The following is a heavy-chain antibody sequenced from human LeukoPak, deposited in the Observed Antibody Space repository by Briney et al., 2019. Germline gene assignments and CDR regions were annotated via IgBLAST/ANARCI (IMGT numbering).Heavy chain of an antibody. Sequence: SVKVSCKASGGTFSSYAISWVRQAPGQGLGWMGGIIPIFGTANYAQKFQGRVTITADESTSTAYMELSSLRSEDTAVYYCARVRGQLGESSYYFDYWGQGTLVTVSS. J-gene: IGHJ4*02. CDR2: IIPIFGTA. CDR3: ARVRGQLGESSYYFDY. CDR1: GGTFSSYA. D-gene: IGHD3-10*01. V-gene: IGHV1-69*01.